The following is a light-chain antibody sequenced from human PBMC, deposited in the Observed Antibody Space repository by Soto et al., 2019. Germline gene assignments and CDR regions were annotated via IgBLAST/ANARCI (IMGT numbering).Light chain of an antibody. CDR3: QRYGSSPRT. V-gene: IGKV3-20*01. CDR2: GTS. Sequence: VLTQSQGTLSLSPGERATLSCRASQSVSRNYLIWYQQKPGQAPRLLIYGTSNRASGIPDRFSGSGSGTDFTLTISRLEPEDSAVYYCQRYGSSPRTFGQGTKVEIK. CDR1: QSVSRNY. J-gene: IGKJ2*01.